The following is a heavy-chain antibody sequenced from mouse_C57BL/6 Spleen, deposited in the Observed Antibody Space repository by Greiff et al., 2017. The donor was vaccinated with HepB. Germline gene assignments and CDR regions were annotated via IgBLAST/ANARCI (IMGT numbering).Heavy chain of an antibody. D-gene: IGHD1-1*01. CDR2: INPYNGGT. CDR3: ARGHYYGSSLYAMDY. J-gene: IGHJ4*01. CDR1: GYTFTDYY. V-gene: IGHV1-19*01. Sequence: DVQLQQSGPVLVKPGASVKMSCKASGYTFTDYYMNWVKQSHGKSLEWIGVINPYNGGTSYKQKFKGKATLTVDKSSSTAYMELNSLTSEDSAVYYCARGHYYGSSLYAMDYWGQGTSVTVSS.